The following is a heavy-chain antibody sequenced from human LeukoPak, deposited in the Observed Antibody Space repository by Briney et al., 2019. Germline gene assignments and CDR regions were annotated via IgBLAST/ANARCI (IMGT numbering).Heavy chain of an antibody. D-gene: IGHD4-23*01. Sequence: QAGGSLRLSCAASGFTFSSYGMHWVRQAPGKGLEWVAFIRYDGSNKYYADSVKGRFTISRDNSKNTLYLQMNSLRAEDTAVYYCAKDLTVVTPDKTIDYWGQGTLVTVSS. J-gene: IGHJ4*02. V-gene: IGHV3-30*02. CDR1: GFTFSSYG. CDR3: AKDLTVVTPDKTIDY. CDR2: IRYDGSNK.